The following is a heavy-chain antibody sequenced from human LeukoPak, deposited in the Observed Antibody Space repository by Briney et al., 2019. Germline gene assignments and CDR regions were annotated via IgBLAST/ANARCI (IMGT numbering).Heavy chain of an antibody. D-gene: IGHD4/OR15-4a*01. J-gene: IGHJ4*02. CDR3: ARDYGGRREYYFDY. CDR2: IRYDGSNK. V-gene: IGHV3-30*02. Sequence: PGGSLRLSCAASGFTFSSYGMHWVRQAPGKGLEWVAFIRYDGSNKYYADSVKGRFTISRDNSKNTLYLQMNSLRAEDTAVYYCARDYGGRREYYFDYWGQGTLVTVSS. CDR1: GFTFSSYG.